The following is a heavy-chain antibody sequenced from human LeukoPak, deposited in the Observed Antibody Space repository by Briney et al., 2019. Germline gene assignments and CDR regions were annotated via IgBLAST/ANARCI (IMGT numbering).Heavy chain of an antibody. CDR1: GGTFSSYA. V-gene: IGHV1-69*05. J-gene: IGHJ3*02. CDR3: AREDPDAFDI. Sequence: SVKVSCKASGGTFSSYAISWVRQAPGQGLEWMGGIIPIFGTANYAQKFQGRVTITTDESTGTAYMELSSLRSEDTAVYYCAREDPDAFDIWGQGTMVTVSS. CDR2: IIPIFGTA.